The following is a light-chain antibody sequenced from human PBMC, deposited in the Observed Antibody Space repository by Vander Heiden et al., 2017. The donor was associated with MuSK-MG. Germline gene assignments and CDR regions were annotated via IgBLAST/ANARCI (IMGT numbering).Light chain of an antibody. Sequence: DIQMTQSPSTLSASVGDRVTITCRASQSISSWLAWYQQKPGKAPKVLIYKASSLKIAVPSRFSRSASGTEFTLTISILHPDDFATYYCQQYNTYSATFGQGTRVEL. CDR3: QQYNTYSAT. V-gene: IGKV1-5*03. CDR1: QSISSW. J-gene: IGKJ1*01. CDR2: KAS.